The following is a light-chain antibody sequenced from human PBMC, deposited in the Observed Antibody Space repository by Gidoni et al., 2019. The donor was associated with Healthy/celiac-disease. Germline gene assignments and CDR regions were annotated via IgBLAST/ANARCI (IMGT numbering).Light chain of an antibody. Sequence: DIHLNQSPSTLSASVGDRVTITCRASQSISSWLAWYQQKPGKAPKLLIYEASSLESGVPSRFSGSGSGTEFTLTISSLQPDDFATYYCQQDNSYPRTFGPGTKVDIK. CDR1: QSISSW. CDR3: QQDNSYPRT. J-gene: IGKJ3*01. CDR2: EAS. V-gene: IGKV1-5*03.